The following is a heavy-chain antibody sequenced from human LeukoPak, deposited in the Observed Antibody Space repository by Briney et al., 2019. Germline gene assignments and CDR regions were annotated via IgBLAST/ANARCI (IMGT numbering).Heavy chain of an antibody. Sequence: PSETLTLTCTIIGSSIRDNYYWGWIRRPPGKGLEWIGSVFYSGSTYYNPSLKSRVTFSVDTSNNIFSLKLRSVTAADTAVYYCARHNYYHFWSTLNWFDPWGQGALVTVSS. CDR3: ARHNYYHFWSTLNWFDP. D-gene: IGHD3-3*01. V-gene: IGHV4-38-2*02. CDR2: VFYSGST. CDR1: GSSIRDNYY. J-gene: IGHJ5*02.